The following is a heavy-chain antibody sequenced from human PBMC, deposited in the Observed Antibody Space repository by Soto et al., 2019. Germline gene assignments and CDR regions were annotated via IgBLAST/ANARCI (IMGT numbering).Heavy chain of an antibody. V-gene: IGHV1-69*05. CDR1: GGTFSSYA. CDR2: IIPIFGTA. Sequence: QVQLVQSGAEVKKPGSSVKVSCKASGGTFSSYAISWVRQAPGQGLEWMGGIIPIFGTANYAQKFQGRVTITXXEXTXXAYMELSSLRSEDTAVYYCARAREYCSGGSCYPDYWGQGTLVTVSS. J-gene: IGHJ4*02. D-gene: IGHD2-15*01. CDR3: ARAREYCSGGSCYPDY.